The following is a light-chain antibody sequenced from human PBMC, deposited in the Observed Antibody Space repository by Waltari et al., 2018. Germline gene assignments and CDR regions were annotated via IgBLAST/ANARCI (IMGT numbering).Light chain of an antibody. CDR2: KAS. CDR3: KQYRSYWT. CDR1: ESISSW. J-gene: IGKJ1*01. V-gene: IGKV1-5*03. Sequence: DIQMTQSPPTLPASVGDRVTITCRASESISSWLAWYQQKPGKAPKLLIHKASTLENGVPSRFSGSGSGTEFTLTISGLQPDDFATYYCKQYRSYWTFGPGTKVEIK.